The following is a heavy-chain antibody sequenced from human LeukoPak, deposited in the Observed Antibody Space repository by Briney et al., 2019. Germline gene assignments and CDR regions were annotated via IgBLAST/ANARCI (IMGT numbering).Heavy chain of an antibody. J-gene: IGHJ6*03. CDR1: GGSFSGYY. Sequence: SGTLCLTCAVYGGSFSGYYWSWIRQTPGKGLEWIGYIYYSGRTNYNTPPKSRVTTSAPETTNRIPLKRKCITAADTTVYYCAXTTEAHSWKTRYYSYYMDVWGKGTMVTVSS. V-gene: IGHV4-59*01. D-gene: IGHD1-1*01. CDR2: IYYSGRT. CDR3: AXTTEAHSWKTRYYSYYMDV.